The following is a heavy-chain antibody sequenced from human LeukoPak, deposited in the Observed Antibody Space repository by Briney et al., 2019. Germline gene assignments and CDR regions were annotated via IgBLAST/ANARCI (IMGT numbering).Heavy chain of an antibody. CDR1: SDSISSYY. D-gene: IGHD2-15*01. Sequence: PSETLSLTCTVSSDSISSYYCIWLRQPTGEGLEGIGYIYYSGSTNYNPSLKSRVTISVDTSKTQFSLKLSSVTAADATVYYCARDLDCSGGSCYGWFDRWGQGTLVTVSS. CDR3: ARDLDCSGGSCYGWFDR. V-gene: IGHV4-59*01. J-gene: IGHJ5*02. CDR2: IYYSGST.